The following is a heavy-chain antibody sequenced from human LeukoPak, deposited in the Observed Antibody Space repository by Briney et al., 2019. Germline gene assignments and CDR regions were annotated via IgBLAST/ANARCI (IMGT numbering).Heavy chain of an antibody. V-gene: IGHV3-7*01. D-gene: IGHD3-16*01. CDR1: GFTFSSYA. J-gene: IGHJ4*02. Sequence: PGRSLRLSCAASGFTFSSYAVHWVRQAPGKGLEWVANIKQDGTEQYYGGSVRGRFTISRDNAKNSLYLQMNSLRDEDTAVYYCSRDAFTNADYWGQGTLVTVSS. CDR2: IKQDGTEQ. CDR3: SRDAFTNADY.